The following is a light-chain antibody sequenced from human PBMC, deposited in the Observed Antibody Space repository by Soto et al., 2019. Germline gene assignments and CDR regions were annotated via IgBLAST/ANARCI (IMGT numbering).Light chain of an antibody. CDR3: QQYSDSRT. V-gene: IGKV3-20*01. Sequence: EIVLTQSPGTLSLSPGERATLSCRASQGVTSSYLAWYQHKPGQAPRLLIYDASSRATGIPARFSGSGSGADFTLTISSLEREDFAVYYCQQYSDSRTFGQGTKVDIK. J-gene: IGKJ1*01. CDR1: QGVTSSY. CDR2: DAS.